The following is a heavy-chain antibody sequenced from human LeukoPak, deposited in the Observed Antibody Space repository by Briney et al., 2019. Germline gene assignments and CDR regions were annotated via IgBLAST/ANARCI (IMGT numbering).Heavy chain of an antibody. CDR2: INPNSGGT. J-gene: IGHJ5*02. Sequence: ASVKVSCNSSGYTFTGYYMHWLRQAPGQGLEWMGWINPNSGGTHYAQKFQGRVTMTRDTSINTAYMELSMLRSDDTAIYYRESGSSIVKSTIDWFDPWGQGAMVAVSS. V-gene: IGHV1-2*02. D-gene: IGHD1-26*01. CDR3: ESGSSIVKSTIDWFDP. CDR1: GYTFTGYY.